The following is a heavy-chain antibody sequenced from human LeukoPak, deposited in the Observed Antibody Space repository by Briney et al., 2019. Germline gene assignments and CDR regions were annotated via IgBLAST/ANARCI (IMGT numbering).Heavy chain of an antibody. J-gene: IGHJ4*02. CDR1: GFTFSSYS. D-gene: IGHD5-18*01. CDR3: ARTRRGMVMI. V-gene: IGHV3-21*01. Sequence: PGGSLRLSCAASGFTFSSYSMNWVRQAPGKGLEWGSSISSSRSYIYYADSVKGRFTISRDNAKNSLYLQMNSLRAEDTAVYYCARTRRGMVMIWGQGTLVTVSS. CDR2: ISSSRSYI.